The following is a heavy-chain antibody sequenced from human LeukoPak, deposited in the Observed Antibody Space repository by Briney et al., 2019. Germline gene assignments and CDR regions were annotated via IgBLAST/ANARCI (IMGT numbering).Heavy chain of an antibody. Sequence: SETLSLTCTVSGGSISSYYWSWIRQPPGKGLEWIGYIYYSGSTNYNPSLKSRVTISVDTSKNQFSLKLSSVTAADTAVYYCARGDQWLGTHFDYWGQGTLVTVS. D-gene: IGHD6-19*01. J-gene: IGHJ4*02. CDR1: GGSISSYY. CDR3: ARGDQWLGTHFDY. V-gene: IGHV4-59*01. CDR2: IYYSGST.